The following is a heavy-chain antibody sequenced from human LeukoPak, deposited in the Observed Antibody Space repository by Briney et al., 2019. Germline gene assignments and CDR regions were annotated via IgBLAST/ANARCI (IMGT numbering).Heavy chain of an antibody. V-gene: IGHV3-53*01. Sequence: PGGSLRLSCAASGFTVSSNYMSWVRQAPGKGLEWVSVIYSGGSTYYADSVKGRFTISRDNSKNTLYLQMNSLRVEDTAVYYCARDRGPRTGLMVREAYDYWGQGTLVTVSS. CDR2: IYSGGST. CDR1: GFTVSSNY. CDR3: ARDRGPRTGLMVREAYDY. J-gene: IGHJ4*02. D-gene: IGHD3-10*01.